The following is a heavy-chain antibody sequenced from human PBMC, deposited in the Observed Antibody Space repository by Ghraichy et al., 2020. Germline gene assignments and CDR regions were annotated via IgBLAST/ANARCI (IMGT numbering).Heavy chain of an antibody. CDR2: IYYSGST. CDR1: GGSVSSGSYY. J-gene: IGHJ4*02. CDR3: AREWGGDGYDWEYYFDY. Sequence: SETLSLTCTVSGGSVSSGSYYWSWIRQPPGKGLEWIGYIYYSGSTNYNPSLKSRVTISVDTSKNQFSLKLSSVTAADTAVYYCAREWGGDGYDWEYYFDYWGQGTLVTVSS. D-gene: IGHD5-24*01. V-gene: IGHV4-61*01.